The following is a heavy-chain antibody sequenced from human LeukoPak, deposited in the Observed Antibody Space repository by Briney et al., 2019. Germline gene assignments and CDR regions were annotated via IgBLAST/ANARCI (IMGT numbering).Heavy chain of an antibody. CDR1: GFTFSSYE. J-gene: IGHJ4*02. Sequence: PGGSLRLSCAASGFTFSSYEMXXXXQXXXXXLEXXSXIXSSGXTIYYADSVKGRFXXXRDNAXNSLYLQMNSLRAEDTAVYYCARARIAAAGTVRGVFDYWGQGTLVTVSS. D-gene: IGHD6-13*01. CDR3: ARARIAAAGTVRGVFDY. V-gene: IGHV3-48*03. CDR2: IXSSGXTI.